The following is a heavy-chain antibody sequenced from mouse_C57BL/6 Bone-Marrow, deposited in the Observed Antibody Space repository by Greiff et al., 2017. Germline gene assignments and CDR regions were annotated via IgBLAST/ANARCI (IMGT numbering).Heavy chain of an antibody. J-gene: IGHJ3*01. Sequence: VKLQESGPGLVQPSQSLSITCTVSGFSLTSYGVHWVRQSPGKGLEWLGVIWSGGSTDYNAAFISRLGISKDNSKSQVFFKMHSLQADDTAIYYCARNQGYGFAYWGQGTLVTVSA. V-gene: IGHV2-2*01. D-gene: IGHD2-2*01. CDR3: ARNQGYGFAY. CDR2: IWSGGST. CDR1: GFSLTSYG.